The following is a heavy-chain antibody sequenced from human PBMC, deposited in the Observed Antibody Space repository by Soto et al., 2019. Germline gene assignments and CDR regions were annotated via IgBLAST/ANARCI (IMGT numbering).Heavy chain of an antibody. V-gene: IGHV1-3*01. D-gene: IGHD2-2*01. J-gene: IGHJ5*02. CDR1: GYTFTSYA. CDR2: INAGNGNT. Sequence: GASVKVSCKASGYTFTSYAMHWVRQAPGQRLKWMGWINAGNGNTKYSQKFQGRVTITRDTSASTAYMELSSLRSEDTAVYYCARDGRGCSSTICNLECCHNCFDPWGQGTLVTVS. CDR3: ARDGRGCSSTICNLECCHNCFDP.